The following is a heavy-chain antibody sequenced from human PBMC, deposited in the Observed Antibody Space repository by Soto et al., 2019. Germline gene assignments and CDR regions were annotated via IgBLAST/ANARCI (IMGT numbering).Heavy chain of an antibody. CDR3: ARDYYDSSGYYYVSHYFDY. D-gene: IGHD3-22*01. J-gene: IGHJ4*02. CDR2: ISYDGSNK. Sequence: GSLRLSCAASGFTFSSYAMHWVRQAPGKGLEWVAVISYDGSNKYYADSVKGRFTISRDNSKNTLYLQMNSLRAEDTAVYYCARDYYDSSGYYYVSHYFDYWGQGTLVTVSS. CDR1: GFTFSSYA. V-gene: IGHV3-30-3*01.